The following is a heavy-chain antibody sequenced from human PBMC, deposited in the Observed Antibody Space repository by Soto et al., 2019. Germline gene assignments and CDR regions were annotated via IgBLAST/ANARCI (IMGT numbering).Heavy chain of an antibody. CDR1: GDSLSTNSYS. CDR3: ARSVDP. Sequence: SETLSLTCTVSGDSLSTNSYSWGWIRQPPGQGLEWIGLFYYSGSTHYNPSLKSRLTVSVDTSKNQFSLKVSSVTAADTAVYYCARSVDPWGQGTLVTVSS. V-gene: IGHV4-39*01. CDR2: FYYSGST. J-gene: IGHJ5*02.